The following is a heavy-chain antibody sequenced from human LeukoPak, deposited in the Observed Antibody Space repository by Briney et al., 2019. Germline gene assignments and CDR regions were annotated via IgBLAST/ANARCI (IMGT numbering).Heavy chain of an antibody. V-gene: IGHV4-59*01. D-gene: IGHD2-2*01. J-gene: IGHJ4*02. CDR2: IYYSGSN. CDR1: GGSISSYY. CDR3: ATIRTVGYCSSTSCYAEGPFDY. Sequence: PSETLSLTCTVSGGSISSYYWSWIRQPPGKGLEWIGYIYYSGSNNYNPSLKSRVTISVDTSKNQFSLKLSSVTAADTAVYYCATIRTVGYCSSTSCYAEGPFDYWGQGTLVTVSS.